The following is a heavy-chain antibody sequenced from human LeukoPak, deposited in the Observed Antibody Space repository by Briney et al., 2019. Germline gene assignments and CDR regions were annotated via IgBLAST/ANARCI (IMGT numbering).Heavy chain of an antibody. V-gene: IGHV4-39*01. J-gene: IGHJ4*02. CDR3: ARHGNHVGGIQLWLSLDY. D-gene: IGHD5-18*01. CDR1: GGSISSSSYY. Sequence: KPSETLSLTCTVSGGSISSSSYYWGWIRQPPGKGLEWIGSIYYSGSTYYNPSLKSRVTISVDTSKNQFSLKLSSVTAADTAVYYCARHGNHVGGIQLWLSLDYWGQGTLVTVSS. CDR2: IYYSGST.